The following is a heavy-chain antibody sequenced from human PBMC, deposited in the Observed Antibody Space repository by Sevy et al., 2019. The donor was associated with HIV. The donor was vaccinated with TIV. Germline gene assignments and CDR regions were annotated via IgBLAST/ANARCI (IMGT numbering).Heavy chain of an antibody. CDR1: GFTVSSNY. J-gene: IGHJ4*02. CDR3: ARVDYDTVGGYYFDY. Sequence: GGSLRLSCAASGFTVSSNYMSWVRQAPGKGLEWVSVIYSGGSTYYADSVKGRFTISRDNSKNTLYLQMNSLRAEDTAVYYRARVDYDTVGGYYFDYWGQGTLVTVSS. D-gene: IGHD3-16*01. CDR2: IYSGGST. V-gene: IGHV3-66*01.